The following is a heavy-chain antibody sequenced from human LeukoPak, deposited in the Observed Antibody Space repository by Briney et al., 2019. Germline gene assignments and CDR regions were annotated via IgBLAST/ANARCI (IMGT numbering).Heavy chain of an antibody. CDR2: ISTNTGNP. V-gene: IGHV7-4-1*02. D-gene: IGHD6-13*01. Sequence: WASVKVSCKASGYTFTSYAMNWVRQAPGQGLEWMGWISTNTGNPTYAQGFTGRFVFSLDISVNTAYLQISSLKAEDSAVYYCARQNTIAAPGTRFDPWGQGTLVTVSS. CDR1: GYTFTSYA. J-gene: IGHJ5*02. CDR3: ARQNTIAAPGTRFDP.